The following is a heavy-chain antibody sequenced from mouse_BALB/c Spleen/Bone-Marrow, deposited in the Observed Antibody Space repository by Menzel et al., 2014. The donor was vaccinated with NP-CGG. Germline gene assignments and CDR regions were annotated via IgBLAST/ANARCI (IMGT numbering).Heavy chain of an antibody. J-gene: IGHJ1*01. Sequence: VQLQESGAELARPGASVKLSCKASAYTFTSYWMQWVKQRPGQGLEWIGAIYPGDGDTRYTQKFKGKATLTADKSSSTAYMQLSSLASEDSAVYYCARGYYYGSTYGWYLDVWGAGTTVTVSS. V-gene: IGHV1-87*01. CDR3: ARGYYYGSTYGWYLDV. D-gene: IGHD1-1*01. CDR2: IYPGDGDT. CDR1: AYTFTSYW.